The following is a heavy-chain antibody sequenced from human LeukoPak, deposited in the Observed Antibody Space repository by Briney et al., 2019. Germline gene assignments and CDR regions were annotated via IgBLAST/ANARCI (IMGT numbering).Heavy chain of an antibody. CDR1: GGSISSYY. V-gene: IGHV4-59*01. Sequence: SETLSLTCTVSGGSISSYYWSWIRQPPGKGLEWIGYIYYSGSTNYNPSLKSRVTISVDTSKNQFSLKLSSVTAADTAVYYCARERAQPLFYGMDVWGQETTVTVSS. CDR3: ARERAQPLFYGMDV. D-gene: IGHD2-2*01. J-gene: IGHJ6*02. CDR2: IYYSGST.